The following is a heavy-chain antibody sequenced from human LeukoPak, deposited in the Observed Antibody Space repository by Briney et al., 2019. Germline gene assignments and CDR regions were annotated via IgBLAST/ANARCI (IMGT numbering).Heavy chain of an antibody. D-gene: IGHD5-12*01. J-gene: IGHJ4*02. CDR2: IIGSSGTT. V-gene: IGHV3-23*01. CDR1: GFSFNNYA. CDR3: AKGAYDYIEIAYFDY. Sequence: GGSLRLSCVASGFSFNNYAMNWVRQAPGKGLEWVSLIIGSSGTTFYADSVKGRFAISRDKSKSTPYLQMNSLRAEDTAVYYCAKGAYDYIEIAYFDYWGQGSPVTVSS.